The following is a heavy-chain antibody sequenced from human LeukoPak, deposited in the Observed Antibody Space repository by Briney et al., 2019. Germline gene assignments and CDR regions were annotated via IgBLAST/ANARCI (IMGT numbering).Heavy chain of an antibody. CDR1: GFTFSSYA. Sequence: SGRSLRLSCAASGFTFSSYAMSWVRQAPGKGLEWVSAISGSGGSTYYADSVKGRFTISRDNSKNTLYLQMNSLRAEDTAVYYCAKDPIAAAGEDYWGQGTLVTVSS. D-gene: IGHD6-13*01. V-gene: IGHV3-23*01. CDR3: AKDPIAAAGEDY. CDR2: ISGSGGST. J-gene: IGHJ4*02.